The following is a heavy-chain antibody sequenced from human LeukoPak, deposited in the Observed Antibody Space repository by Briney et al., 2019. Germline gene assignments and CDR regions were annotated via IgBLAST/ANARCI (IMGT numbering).Heavy chain of an antibody. CDR3: ARCRGYSYGPHYYYYYMDV. CDR2: IYTSGST. D-gene: IGHD5-18*01. CDR1: GGSISSYY. Sequence: SETLSLTCTVSGGSISSYYWSWIRQPAGKGLEWIGRIYTSGSTDYNPSLKSRVTMSVDTSKNQFSLKLSSVTAADTAVYYCARCRGYSYGPHYYYYYMDVWGKGTTVTVSS. J-gene: IGHJ6*03. V-gene: IGHV4-4*07.